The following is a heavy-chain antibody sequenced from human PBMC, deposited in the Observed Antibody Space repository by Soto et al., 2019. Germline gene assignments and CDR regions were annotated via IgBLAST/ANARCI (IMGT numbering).Heavy chain of an antibody. CDR1: GYTFSSNG. Sequence: QVQLVQSGAEVTKPGASVKVSCKASGYTFSSNGVSWVRQAPGQGLEWMGWISTFNGNAHYAQKFQGRVTMTTDTSTNTAYMELTSLSSDDTAVYYCARLHGYSSGWYDYWGQGTLVTVSS. V-gene: IGHV1-18*04. CDR2: ISTFNGNA. J-gene: IGHJ4*02. D-gene: IGHD6-19*01. CDR3: ARLHGYSSGWYDY.